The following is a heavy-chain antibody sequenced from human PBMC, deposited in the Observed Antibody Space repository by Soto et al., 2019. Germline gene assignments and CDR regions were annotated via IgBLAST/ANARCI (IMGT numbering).Heavy chain of an antibody. J-gene: IGHJ4*02. CDR1: GYSFTNYW. V-gene: IGHV5-10-1*01. D-gene: IGHD3-22*01. CDR2: IDPSDSYS. CDR3: ARQTAYYDGSGYYVY. Sequence: GESLKISCKGSGYSFTNYWITWVRQMPGKGLEWMGRIDPSDSYSNYSPSFQGHVTISVDKSISTAYLQWSSLKASDTAIYYCARQTAYYDGSGYYVYWGQGTLVTVS.